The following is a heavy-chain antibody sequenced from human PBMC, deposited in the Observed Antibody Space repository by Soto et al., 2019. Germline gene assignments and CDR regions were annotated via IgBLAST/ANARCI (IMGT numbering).Heavy chain of an antibody. CDR2: IYSGGST. CDR1: GFTVSSNY. V-gene: IGHV3-53*04. J-gene: IGHJ6*03. D-gene: IGHD3-3*01. CDR3: AWSAEDLWSGYSYYYMDV. Sequence: GGSLRLSCAASGFTVSSNYMTWVRQAPGKGLEWVSFIYSGGSTYYADSVKGRFTISRHNSKNTLYLQMNSLRAEDTAVYYCAWSAEDLWSGYSYYYMDVCGKGTTCTVSS.